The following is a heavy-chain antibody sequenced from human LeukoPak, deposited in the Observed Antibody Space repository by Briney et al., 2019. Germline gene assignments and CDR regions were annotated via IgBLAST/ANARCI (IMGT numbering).Heavy chain of an antibody. Sequence: GGSLRLSCAASGFTLSSYSMSWVRQAPGKGLEWVSSISSSSTYIYYADSVKGRFTISRDNAKNSLSLQMNSLRAEDTAVYYCARRGSGWYPDYWGQGTLVTVSS. CDR3: ARRGSGWYPDY. V-gene: IGHV3-21*01. J-gene: IGHJ4*02. D-gene: IGHD6-19*01. CDR1: GFTLSSYS. CDR2: ISSSSTYI.